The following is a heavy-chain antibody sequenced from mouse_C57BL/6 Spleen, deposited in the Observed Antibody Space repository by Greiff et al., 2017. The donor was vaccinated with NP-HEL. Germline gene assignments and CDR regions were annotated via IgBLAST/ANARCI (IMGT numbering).Heavy chain of an antibody. CDR3: AREEGLLGQVDY. CDR1: GYTFTSYW. J-gene: IGHJ2*01. D-gene: IGHD4-1*01. V-gene: IGHV1-53*01. Sequence: QVHVKQPGTELVKPGASVKLSCKASGYTFTSYWMHWVKQRPGQGLEWIGNINPSNGGTNYNEKFKSKATLTVDKSSSTAYMQLSSLTSEDSAVYYCAREEGLLGQVDYWGQGTTLTVSS. CDR2: INPSNGGT.